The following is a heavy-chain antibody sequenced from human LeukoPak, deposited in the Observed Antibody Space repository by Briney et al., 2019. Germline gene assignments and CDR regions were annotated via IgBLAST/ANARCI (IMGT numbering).Heavy chain of an antibody. CDR1: GYTFASYG. V-gene: IGHV1-18*01. Sequence: EASVKVSCKASGYTFASYGISWVRQAPGQGLEWMGWISAYNGSTNYAQRLQGRVTMTTDTSTSTAYMELRSLRSDDTAVYYCARDYYYDSSGYVDYWGQGTLVTVSS. CDR3: ARDYYYDSSGYVDY. D-gene: IGHD3-22*01. J-gene: IGHJ4*02. CDR2: ISAYNGST.